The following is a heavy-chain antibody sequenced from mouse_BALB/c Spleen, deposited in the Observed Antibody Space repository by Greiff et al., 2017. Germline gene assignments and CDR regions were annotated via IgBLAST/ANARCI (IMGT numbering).Heavy chain of an antibody. CDR1: GFAFSSYD. J-gene: IGHJ4*01. V-gene: IGHV5-12-1*01. D-gene: IGHD1-2*01. Sequence: EVKLQESGGGLVKPGGSLKLSCAASGFAFSSYDMSWVRQTPEKRLEWVAYISSGGGSTYYPDTVKGRFTISRDNAKNTLYLQMSSLKSEDTAMYYCARHVPIITTAYSYAMDYWGQGTSVTVSS. CDR3: ARHVPIITTAYSYAMDY. CDR2: ISSGGGST.